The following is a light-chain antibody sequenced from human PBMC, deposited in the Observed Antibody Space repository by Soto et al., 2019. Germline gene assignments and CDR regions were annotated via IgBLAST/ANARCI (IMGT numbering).Light chain of an antibody. J-gene: IGLJ2*01. Sequence: QSALTQPPSASGSPGQSVTISCTGTSSDVGGYNFVSWYQHLPGQAPKLIIYEVNQRPSGVPDRFSGSKSGNTASLTVSGLQAEDEADYYCSSYAGSITLVFGGGTKVTVL. V-gene: IGLV2-8*01. CDR1: SSDVGGYNF. CDR2: EVN. CDR3: SSYAGSITLV.